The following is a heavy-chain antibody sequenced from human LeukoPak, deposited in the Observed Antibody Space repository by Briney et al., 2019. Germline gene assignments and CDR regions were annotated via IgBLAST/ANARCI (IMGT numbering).Heavy chain of an antibody. Sequence: SETLSLTFTVSGGSISRSTYYWGWIRQPPGKGLEWIGSIYYGGSTYYNPSLKSRVTISVDTSKNQFSLKLSSATAADTAVYYCATLSYSHDDYWGQGTLVTVSS. CDR2: IYYGGST. CDR1: GGSISRSTYY. CDR3: ATLSYSHDDY. V-gene: IGHV4-39*01. D-gene: IGHD5-18*01. J-gene: IGHJ4*02.